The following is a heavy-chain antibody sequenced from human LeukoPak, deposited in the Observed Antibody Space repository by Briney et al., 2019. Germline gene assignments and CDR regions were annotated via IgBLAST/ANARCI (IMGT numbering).Heavy chain of an antibody. V-gene: IGHV3-74*01. CDR3: ARGSGGFDY. CDR1: GFTFSSYW. D-gene: IGHD3-3*01. Sequence: GGSLRLSCAASGFTFSSYWMHWVRHVPGKGLVWVAHINNPGTGTTYADAVKGRFTISRDNAKNTLYLQMNSLRGDDTAMYYCARGSGGFDYWGQGTLITVSS. J-gene: IGHJ4*02. CDR2: INNPGTGT.